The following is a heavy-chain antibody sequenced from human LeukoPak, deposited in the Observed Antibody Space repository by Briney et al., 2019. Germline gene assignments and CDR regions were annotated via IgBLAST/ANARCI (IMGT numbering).Heavy chain of an antibody. V-gene: IGHV3-23*01. J-gene: IGHJ4*02. D-gene: IGHD5-18*01. CDR1: GFTFSSYA. CDR2: ISGSGGST. CDR3: AKDLRGYSYGHLFDY. Sequence: GGSLRLSCAASGFTFSSYAMSWVRQAPGKGLEWVSAISGSGGSTYYADSVKGRFTISRDNSKNTLYLQMNSLRAEDTAVYYCAKDLRGYSYGHLFDYWGQGTLVTVSS.